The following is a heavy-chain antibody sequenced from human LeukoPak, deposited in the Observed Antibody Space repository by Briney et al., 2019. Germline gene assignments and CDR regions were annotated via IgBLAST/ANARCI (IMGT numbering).Heavy chain of an antibody. D-gene: IGHD1-7*01. Sequence: SVKVSCKASGYTFTGYYMHWVRQAPGQGLEWMGRIIPILGIANYAQKFQGRVTITADKSTSTAYMELSSLRSEDTAVYYCWELRLGNFDYWGQGTLVTVSS. CDR3: WELRLGNFDY. CDR2: IIPILGIA. CDR1: GYTFTGYY. J-gene: IGHJ4*02. V-gene: IGHV1-69*02.